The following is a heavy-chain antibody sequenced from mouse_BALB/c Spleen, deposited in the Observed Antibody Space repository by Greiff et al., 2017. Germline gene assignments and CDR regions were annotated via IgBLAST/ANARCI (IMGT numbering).Heavy chain of an antibody. CDR2: ISYSGST. Sequence: VQLQQSGPGLVKPSQSLSLTCTVTGYSITSDYAWNWIRQFPGNKLEWMGYISYSGSTSYNPSLKSRISITRDTSKNQFFLQLNSVTTEDTATYYCARKGGYGYDDYAMDYWGQGTSVTVSS. CDR1: GYSITSDYA. V-gene: IGHV3-2*02. CDR3: ARKGGYGYDDYAMDY. D-gene: IGHD2-2*01. J-gene: IGHJ4*01.